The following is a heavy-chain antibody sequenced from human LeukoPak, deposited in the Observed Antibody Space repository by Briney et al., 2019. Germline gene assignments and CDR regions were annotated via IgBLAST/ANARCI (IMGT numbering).Heavy chain of an antibody. CDR1: GFTFSSYA. V-gene: IGHV3-30-3*01. CDR2: ISDDGSNK. J-gene: IGHJ4*02. D-gene: IGHD5-18*01. Sequence: PGGSLRLSCAASGFTFSSYAMHWVRQAPGKGLEWVAVISDDGSNKYYADSVKGRFTISRDNSKNTLYLQMNSLRAEDTAVYYCARDTAMVTNYFDYWGQGTLVTVSS. CDR3: ARDTAMVTNYFDY.